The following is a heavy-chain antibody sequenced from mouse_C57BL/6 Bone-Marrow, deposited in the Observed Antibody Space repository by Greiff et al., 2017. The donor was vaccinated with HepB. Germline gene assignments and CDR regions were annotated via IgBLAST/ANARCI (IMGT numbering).Heavy chain of an antibody. Sequence: QVQLKQPGAELVKPGASVKVSCKASGYTFTSYWMHWVKQRPGQGLEWIGRIHPSDSETNYNQKFKGKATLTVDKSSSTAYMQLSSLTSEDSAVYYCAIDRQLRPFAYWGQGTLVTVSA. CDR2: IHPSDSET. V-gene: IGHV1-74*01. D-gene: IGHD3-2*02. CDR3: AIDRQLRPFAY. CDR1: GYTFTSYW. J-gene: IGHJ3*01.